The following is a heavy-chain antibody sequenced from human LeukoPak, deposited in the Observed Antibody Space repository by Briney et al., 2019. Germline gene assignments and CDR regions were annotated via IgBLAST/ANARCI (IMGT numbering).Heavy chain of an antibody. V-gene: IGHV1-24*01. CDR3: ATDRIYGDYSFDY. D-gene: IGHD4-17*01. Sequence: ASVKVSCKVSGYTLIELSMHWVRQAPGKGLEWMGGFDPEDGETIYAQKFQGRVTMTEDTSTDTAYMELSSLRSEDTALYYCATDRIYGDYSFDYWGQGTPVTVSS. CDR2: FDPEDGET. CDR1: GYTLIELS. J-gene: IGHJ4*02.